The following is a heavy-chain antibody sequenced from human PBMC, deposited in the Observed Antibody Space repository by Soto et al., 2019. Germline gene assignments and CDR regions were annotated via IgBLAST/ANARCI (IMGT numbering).Heavy chain of an antibody. CDR3: ARDRPLTGDFDY. Sequence: QVQLQESGPGLVKPSQTLSLTCTVSGGSISSGDYYWSLIRQPPGKGLEWIGYIYYSGSTYYNPSLKSRVTISVDTSKNQFSLNLSSVTAADTAVYYCARDRPLTGDFDYWGQGTLVTVSS. D-gene: IGHD3-9*01. J-gene: IGHJ4*02. V-gene: IGHV4-30-4*01. CDR1: GGSISSGDYY. CDR2: IYYSGST.